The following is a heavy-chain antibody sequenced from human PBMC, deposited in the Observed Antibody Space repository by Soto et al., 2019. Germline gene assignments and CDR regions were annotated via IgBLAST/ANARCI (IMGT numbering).Heavy chain of an antibody. Sequence: PVVSLRLSWAAFGFTCSNYGMRWVRQAPGKGLEWVAVISYDGSNKYYADSVKGRFTISRDNSKNTLYLQMNSLRAEDTAVYYCAKGYCSGGSCSGYFDYWGQGTLVTVSS. D-gene: IGHD2-15*01. CDR2: ISYDGSNK. J-gene: IGHJ4*02. CDR1: GFTCSNYG. V-gene: IGHV3-30*18. CDR3: AKGYCSGGSCSGYFDY.